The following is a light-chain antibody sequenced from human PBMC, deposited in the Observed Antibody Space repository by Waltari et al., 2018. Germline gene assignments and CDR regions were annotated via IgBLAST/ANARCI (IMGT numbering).Light chain of an antibody. CDR1: QSVGRT. J-gene: IGKJ1*01. CDR3: QKYGTRPAT. CDR2: DAS. Sequence: EIVFTQSPASLSLSPGDRATLSCRASQSVGRTLAWYQQRPCQAPRLLIYDASSRATGIPDRFSGSGSGTDFSLTISRLEPEDFAVYYCQKYGTRPATFGQGTKVEVK. V-gene: IGKV3-20*01.